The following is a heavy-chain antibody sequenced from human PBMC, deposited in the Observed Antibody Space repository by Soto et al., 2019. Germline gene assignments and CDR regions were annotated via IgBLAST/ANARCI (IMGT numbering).Heavy chain of an antibody. V-gene: IGHV3-66*01. CDR1: GFTFSSYA. CDR2: IYSGGST. CDR3: AAYGSGSYYRAFDY. D-gene: IGHD3-10*01. Sequence: GGSLRLCCSASGFTFSSYAMSWVRTAPGKGLEWVSIIYSGGSTYYADSVKGRFTISRDNSKNTLYLQMNSLRAEDTAVYYCAAYGSGSYYRAFDYWGQGTLVTVSS. J-gene: IGHJ4*02.